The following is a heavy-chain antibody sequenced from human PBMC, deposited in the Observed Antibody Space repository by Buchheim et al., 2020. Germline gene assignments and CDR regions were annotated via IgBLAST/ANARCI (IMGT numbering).Heavy chain of an antibody. Sequence: QVQLQESGPGLVKPSQTLSLTCTVSGGSISSGGYYWSWIRQHPGKGLEWIGYIYHSGSTYYNPSLKSRVTISVDTSKNQFSLKLYSMTAADTAVYYCARDGTVAYQYWYFDLWGRGTL. J-gene: IGHJ2*01. CDR2: IYHSGST. CDR3: ARDGTVAYQYWYFDL. V-gene: IGHV4-31*03. D-gene: IGHD4-23*01. CDR1: GGSISSGGYY.